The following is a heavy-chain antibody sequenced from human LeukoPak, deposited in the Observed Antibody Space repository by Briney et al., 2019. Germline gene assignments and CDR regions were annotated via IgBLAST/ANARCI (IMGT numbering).Heavy chain of an antibody. D-gene: IGHD3-9*01. Sequence: SVKVSCKASGGTFSSYTISWVRQAPGQELEWMGRIIPILGIANYAQKFQGRVTITADKSTSTAYMELSSLRSEDTAVYYCARAPTRYFDWSHAFDIWGQGTMVTVSS. V-gene: IGHV1-69*02. CDR2: IIPILGIA. CDR1: GGTFSSYT. J-gene: IGHJ3*02. CDR3: ARAPTRYFDWSHAFDI.